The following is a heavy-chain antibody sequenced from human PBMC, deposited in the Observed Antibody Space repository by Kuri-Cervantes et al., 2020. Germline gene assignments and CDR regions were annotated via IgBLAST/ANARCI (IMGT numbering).Heavy chain of an antibody. J-gene: IGHJ4*02. V-gene: IGHV3-23*01. Sequence: GGSLRLSCAASGFTFRSYAMSWVRQAPGKGLEWVSGVTYSGDNTYYADSVKGRFTISRDNSKNTLYLQMNSLRAEDTAVYYCARSYSGSWGLSYWGQGTLVTVSS. D-gene: IGHD1-26*01. CDR1: GFTFRSYA. CDR3: ARSYSGSWGLSY. CDR2: VTYSGDNT.